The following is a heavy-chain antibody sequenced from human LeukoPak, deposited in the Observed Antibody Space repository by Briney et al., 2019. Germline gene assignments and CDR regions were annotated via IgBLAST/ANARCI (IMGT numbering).Heavy chain of an antibody. J-gene: IGHJ4*02. CDR2: ISSSSGHI. CDR3: AGGSSTSSYYFDY. CDR1: GLTLSRYS. D-gene: IGHD6-6*01. V-gene: IGHV3-21*06. Sequence: GGSLRLSCVASGLTLSRYSMNWVRQAPGKGLEWVSSISSSSGHIYYADSVKGRLTISRDNAENSVYLQMNSLRAEDTAVYYCAGGSSTSSYYFDYWGQGTLVTASS.